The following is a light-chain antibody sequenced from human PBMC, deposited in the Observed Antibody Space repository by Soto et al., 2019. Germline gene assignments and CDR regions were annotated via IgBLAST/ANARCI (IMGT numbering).Light chain of an antibody. V-gene: IGLV2-8*01. CDR1: GSDVGGYNY. J-gene: IGLJ2*01. Sequence: QSVLTQPPSASGSPGQSVTISCTGTGSDVGGYNYVSWYQQHPGKAPKLMIYDVSKRPSGVPDRFSGSKSGNTASLTISGLQAEDEADYYCAAWDDSLNGLVFGGGTKLTVL. CDR2: DVS. CDR3: AAWDDSLNGLV.